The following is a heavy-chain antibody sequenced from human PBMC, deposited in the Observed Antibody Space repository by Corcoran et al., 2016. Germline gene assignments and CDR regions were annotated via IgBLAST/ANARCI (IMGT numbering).Heavy chain of an antibody. Sequence: QVQLVQSGAEVKKPGSSVKVSCKASGGTFSSYAISWVRQAPGQGLEWMGGIIPIFGTANYAQKFQGRVTITADESTSTAYMELSSLRSEDTAVYYWAKGRDGVVIAWYYYYGMDVWGQGTTVTVSS. V-gene: IGHV1-69*01. J-gene: IGHJ6*02. D-gene: IGHD3-3*01. CDR3: AKGRDGVVIAWYYYYGMDV. CDR2: IIPIFGTA. CDR1: GGTFSSYA.